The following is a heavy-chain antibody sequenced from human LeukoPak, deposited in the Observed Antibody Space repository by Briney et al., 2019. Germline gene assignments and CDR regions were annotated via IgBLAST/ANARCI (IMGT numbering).Heavy chain of an antibody. CDR3: ARQITPSWYSGGWYPGAYYYYGMDV. Sequence: SETLSLTCTVSGGSISSYYWSWIRQPPGKGLEWIGDIYYSGSTNYNPSLKSRVTISVDTSKNQFSLKLSSVTAADTAVYYCARQITPSWYSGGWYPGAYYYYGMDVWGQGTTVTVSS. CDR2: IYYSGST. J-gene: IGHJ6*02. D-gene: IGHD6-19*01. CDR1: GGSISSYY. V-gene: IGHV4-59*08.